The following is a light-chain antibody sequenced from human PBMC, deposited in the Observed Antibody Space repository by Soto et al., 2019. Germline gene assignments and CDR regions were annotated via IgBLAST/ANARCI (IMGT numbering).Light chain of an antibody. V-gene: IGKV1-5*03. CDR2: KAS. CDR1: QSISSW. Sequence: DIQMTQSPSILSASVGDTLTITCRASQSISSWLAWYQQKPGKAPKILIYKASSLESGVPSRFSGSGSGTDFTLTISSLQAEDVAVYYCQQYYSTPWTFGQGTKVDIK. J-gene: IGKJ1*01. CDR3: QQYYSTPWT.